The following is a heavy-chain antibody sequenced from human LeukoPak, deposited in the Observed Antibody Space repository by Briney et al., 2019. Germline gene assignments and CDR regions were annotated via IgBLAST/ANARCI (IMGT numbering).Heavy chain of an antibody. J-gene: IGHJ4*02. Sequence: PGGSLRLSCAASGFTFSSYAMSWVRQAPGKGLEWVSAISGSGGSTYYADSVKGRFTISRDNSKNTLYLQMNSPRAEDTAVYYCAKGGYSSSWLYFDYWGQGTLVTVSS. CDR2: ISGSGGST. CDR3: AKGGYSSSWLYFDY. V-gene: IGHV3-23*01. D-gene: IGHD6-13*01. CDR1: GFTFSSYA.